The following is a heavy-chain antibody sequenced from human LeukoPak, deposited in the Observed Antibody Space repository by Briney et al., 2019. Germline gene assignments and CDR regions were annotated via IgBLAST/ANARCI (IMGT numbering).Heavy chain of an antibody. CDR3: ARSGGSVMVIVPYFDF. CDR2: IYYSGST. CDR1: GGSIRSYY. V-gene: IGHV4-59*08. J-gene: IGHJ4*02. D-gene: IGHD2/OR15-2a*01. Sequence: PSETLSLTCTVSGGSIRSYYWSWIRQPPGKGLEWIGYIYYSGSTNYNPSLKSRVTISVDTSKNQFSLKLSSVTAADTAVYYCARSGGSVMVIVPYFDFWGQGTLVTVSS.